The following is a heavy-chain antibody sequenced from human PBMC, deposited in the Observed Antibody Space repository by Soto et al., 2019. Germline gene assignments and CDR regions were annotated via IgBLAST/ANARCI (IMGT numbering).Heavy chain of an antibody. CDR3: AKYGIDDSSGYYYDY. Sequence: PGGSLRLSCAASGFTFSSYAMSWVRQAPGKGLEWVSAISGSGGSTCYADSVKGRFTISRDNSKNTLYLQMNSLRAEDTAVYYCAKYGIDDSSGYYYDYWGQGTLVTVSS. V-gene: IGHV3-23*01. D-gene: IGHD3-22*01. CDR1: GFTFSSYA. J-gene: IGHJ4*02. CDR2: ISGSGGST.